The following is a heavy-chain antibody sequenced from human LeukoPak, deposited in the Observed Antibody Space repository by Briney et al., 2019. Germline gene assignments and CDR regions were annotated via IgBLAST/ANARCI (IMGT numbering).Heavy chain of an antibody. CDR2: ISYSGNT. V-gene: IGHV4-39*01. CDR1: GGSISSSNW. CDR3: GRMISANFYFYYGMDV. D-gene: IGHD4/OR15-4a*01. Sequence: PSETLSLTCAVSGGSISSSNWWSWIRQPPGKGLEWIGTISYSGNTYYNPSLKSRVGTSVDTSKNQFSLKLSSVTAADTAVYYCGRMISANFYFYYGMDVWGQGTTVTVSS. J-gene: IGHJ6*02.